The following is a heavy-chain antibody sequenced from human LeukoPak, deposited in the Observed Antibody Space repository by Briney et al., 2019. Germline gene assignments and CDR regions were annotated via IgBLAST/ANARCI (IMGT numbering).Heavy chain of an antibody. D-gene: IGHD3-22*01. Sequence: SETLSLTCTVSGYSITSAYYWGWIRQPPGKGLEWIGSTYYSGSTYYNPSLKSRVTISVDTSKNQFSLKLSSVTAADTAVYYCARVARITMIVVVITDDPFDIWGQGTMVTVSS. J-gene: IGHJ3*02. CDR2: TYYSGST. CDR1: GYSITSAYY. CDR3: ARVARITMIVVVITDDPFDI. V-gene: IGHV4-38-2*02.